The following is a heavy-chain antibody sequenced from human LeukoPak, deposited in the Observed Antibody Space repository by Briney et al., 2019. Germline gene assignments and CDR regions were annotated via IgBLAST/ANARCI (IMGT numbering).Heavy chain of an antibody. CDR2: ISGSGGST. V-gene: IGHV3-23*01. D-gene: IGHD3-22*01. CDR3: AKEVRGYYDSSGSTY. J-gene: IGHJ4*02. CDR1: GFTFSSYA. Sequence: PGGSLRLSCAASGFTFSSYAMSWVRQAPGKGLEWVSAISGSGGSTYYADSVKGRFIISRDNSKNTLYLQMNSLRAEDTAVYYCAKEVRGYYDSSGSTYWGQGTLVTVSS.